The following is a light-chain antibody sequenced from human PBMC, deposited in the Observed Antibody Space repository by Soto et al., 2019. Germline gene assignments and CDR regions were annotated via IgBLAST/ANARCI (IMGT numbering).Light chain of an antibody. CDR1: QNIGKF. V-gene: IGKV1-39*01. J-gene: IGKJ4*01. CDR2: ATS. Sequence: DIQMTQSPSSLSASVGDRVTITCRPSQNIGKFLNWYQQRPGKAPTALIHATSTLQSGVSTRFSGSGSDTPFTPTITSLQPEGCATYFWQQSFSSPHTFGGGTKVEV. CDR3: QQSFSSPHT.